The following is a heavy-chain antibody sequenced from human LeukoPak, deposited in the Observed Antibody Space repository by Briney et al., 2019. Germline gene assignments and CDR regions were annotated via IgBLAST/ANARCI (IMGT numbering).Heavy chain of an antibody. CDR2: ISSNGGST. V-gene: IGHV3-64*01. Sequence: GGSLRLSCAASGFTFSSYAMHWVRQAPGKGLEYVSAISSNGGSTYYANSVKGRFTISRDNSRNTVFLQMNSLRGEDTAVYYCARDRYCGCGGCPMDVWGKGTTVTVSS. D-gene: IGHD2-15*01. J-gene: IGHJ6*03. CDR1: GFTFSSYA. CDR3: ARDRYCGCGGCPMDV.